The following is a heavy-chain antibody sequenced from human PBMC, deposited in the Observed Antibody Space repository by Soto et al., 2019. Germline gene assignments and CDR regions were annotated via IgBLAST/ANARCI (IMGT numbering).Heavy chain of an antibody. J-gene: IGHJ4*02. CDR1: GGAISSSSYY. CDR2: IYYSGST. V-gene: IGHV4-39*07. CDR3: ARDKITGLFDY. D-gene: IGHD2-8*02. Sequence: SETLSLTCTVSGGAISSSSYYCDWIRQPPGKGLEWIGSIYYSGSTYYNTSLKIRVTISVDTSENQFSLQLTSVNAADTAVYSCARDKITGLFDYWGQGTRVTAAS.